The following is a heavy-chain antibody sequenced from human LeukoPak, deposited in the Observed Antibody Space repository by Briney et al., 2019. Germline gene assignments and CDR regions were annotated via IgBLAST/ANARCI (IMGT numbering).Heavy chain of an antibody. CDR3: TRHQYSSGWYYYYYMDV. Sequence: PGGSLRLSCAASGFTFSGSAMHWVRQASGKGLEWVGRIRSKGNSYATAYAASVKGRFTISRDDSKNTAYLQMNSLKTEDTAVYYCTRHQYSSGWYYYYYMDVWGKGTTVTVSS. CDR2: IRSKGNSYAT. J-gene: IGHJ6*03. CDR1: GFTFSGSA. D-gene: IGHD6-19*01. V-gene: IGHV3-73*01.